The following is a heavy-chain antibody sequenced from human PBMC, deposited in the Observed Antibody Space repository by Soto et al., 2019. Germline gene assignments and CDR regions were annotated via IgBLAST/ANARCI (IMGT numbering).Heavy chain of an antibody. J-gene: IGHJ5*01. V-gene: IGHV1-8*01. D-gene: IGHD5-12*01. CDR2: MNPNSGNT. Sequence: QVQLVQSGAEVKKPGASVRVSCEASGYTFNTYDINWVRQTTGQGLEWMGWMNPNSGNTGYVQKFQGRVTMTRDTSISTAYMELSSLTSDDTAVYYCARGRIVAGVRYFDSWGQGTLVTVSA. CDR3: ARGRIVAGVRYFDS. CDR1: GYTFNTYD.